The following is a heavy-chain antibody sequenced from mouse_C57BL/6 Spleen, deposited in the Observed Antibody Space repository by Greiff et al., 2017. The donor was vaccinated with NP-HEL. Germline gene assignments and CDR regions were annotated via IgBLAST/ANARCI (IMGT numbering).Heavy chain of an antibody. J-gene: IGHJ3*01. Sequence: VQLQQPGAELVMPGASVKLSCKASGYTFTSYWMHWVKQRPGQGLEWIGEIDPSDSYTNYNQKFKGKSTLTVDKSSSTAYMQLSSLTSEDSAVYYCARGGEDWFAYWGQGTLVTVSA. CDR3: ARGGEDWFAY. D-gene: IGHD1-1*02. CDR2: IDPSDSYT. CDR1: GYTFTSYW. V-gene: IGHV1-69*01.